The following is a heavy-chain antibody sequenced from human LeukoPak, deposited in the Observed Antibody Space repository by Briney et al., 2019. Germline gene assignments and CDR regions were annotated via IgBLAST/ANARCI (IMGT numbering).Heavy chain of an antibody. CDR1: GGTFSSYA. CDR3: ARVSRDLDY. CDR2: IIPIFGTA. D-gene: IGHD2/OR15-2a*01. J-gene: IGHJ4*02. V-gene: IGHV1-69*05. Sequence: ASVKVSCKASGGTFSSYAISWVRQAPGQGLEWMGRIIPIFGTANYAQKFQGRVTMTRDTSTSTVYMELSSLRSEDTAVYYCARVSRDLDYWGQGTLVTVSS.